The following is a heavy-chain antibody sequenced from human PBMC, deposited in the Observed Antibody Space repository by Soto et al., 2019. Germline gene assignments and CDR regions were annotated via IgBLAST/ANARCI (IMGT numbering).Heavy chain of an antibody. J-gene: IGHJ6*03. V-gene: IGHV3-9*01. CDR2: ISWNSGSI. D-gene: IGHD1-1*01. CDR3: AKDGGGSTGTDYYYYYMDV. Sequence: GASLRLSCAASGFTFDDYAMHWVRQAPGKGLEWVSGISWNSGSIGYADSVKGRFTISRDNAKNSLYLQMNSLRAEDTALYYCAKDGGGSTGTDYYYYYMDVWGKGTTVTVSS. CDR1: GFTFDDYA.